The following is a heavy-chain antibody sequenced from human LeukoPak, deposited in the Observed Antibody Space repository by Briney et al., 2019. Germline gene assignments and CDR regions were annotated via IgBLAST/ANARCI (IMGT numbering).Heavy chain of an antibody. D-gene: IGHD3-22*01. Sequence: PSETLSLTCTVSGASITIIGNYWAWLRPPPGKGREGIGRIYYSGSTYYNPSLKGRVTISVDTSKNQFSLKLSSVTAADTAVYYCARQDSSAYYFDYWGQGTLVTVSS. J-gene: IGHJ4*02. CDR2: IYYSGST. V-gene: IGHV4-39*01. CDR3: ARQDSSAYYFDY. CDR1: GASITIIGNY.